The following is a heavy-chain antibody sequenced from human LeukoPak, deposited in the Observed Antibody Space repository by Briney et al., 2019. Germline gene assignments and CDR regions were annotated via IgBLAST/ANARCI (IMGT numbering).Heavy chain of an antibody. CDR2: IWSDGTNR. CDR3: VPAFKREAPPPGFDF. V-gene: IGHV3-30*02. D-gene: IGHD1-14*01. Sequence: GGSLRLSRAASGFTFSNYGMYWVRQAPGKGLEWVAVIWSDGTNRLHADSVKGRFTISRDNSKNTLYLQMNSLTPGDTAVYYCVPAFKREAPPPGFDFWGQGTLVTVSS. CDR1: GFTFSNYG. J-gene: IGHJ4*02.